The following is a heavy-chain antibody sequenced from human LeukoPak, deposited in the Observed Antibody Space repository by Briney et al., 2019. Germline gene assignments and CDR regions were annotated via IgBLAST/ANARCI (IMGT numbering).Heavy chain of an antibody. D-gene: IGHD1-26*01. J-gene: IGHJ3*02. V-gene: IGHV1-2*02. CDR2: INPNTGET. CDR1: GYTFNVYC. Sequence: ASVTVSCKASGYTFNVYCIHWVRQAPGRALEWMGWINPNTGETNHAQKFQGRVTMTRDTSITTAYIVLNGLRSDDTAVYYCARDHVGEDAFDIWGQGTMVTVSS. CDR3: ARDHVGEDAFDI.